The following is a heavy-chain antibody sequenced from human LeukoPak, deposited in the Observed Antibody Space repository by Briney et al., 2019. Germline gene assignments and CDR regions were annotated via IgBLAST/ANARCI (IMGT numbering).Heavy chain of an antibody. D-gene: IGHD1-26*01. Sequence: GGSLRLSCAASGFTFSSYAMHWVRQAPGKGLEWVAVISDDGNYKYYADSVKGRFTISRDNSKNTLYLQMNSLRVEDTAVYYCARGVSEWELLDYWGQRTLVTVSS. CDR3: ARGVSEWELLDY. CDR2: ISDDGNYK. J-gene: IGHJ4*02. V-gene: IGHV3-30*01. CDR1: GFTFSSYA.